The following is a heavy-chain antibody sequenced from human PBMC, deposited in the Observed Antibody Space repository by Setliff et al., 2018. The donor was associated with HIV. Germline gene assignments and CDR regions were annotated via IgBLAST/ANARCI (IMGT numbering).Heavy chain of an antibody. CDR3: ARSDYDVLTGFWYFDV. D-gene: IGHD3-9*01. Sequence: GESLKISCKGSGYKFGDYWIGWVRQMPGKGPEWMGIIYPGDSETRHSPSFEGQVTISADKSISTAYLKWNSLEASDTAMYYCARSDYDVLTGFWYFDVWGRGTLVTVS. CDR1: GYKFGDYW. J-gene: IGHJ2*01. CDR2: IYPGDSET. V-gene: IGHV5-51*01.